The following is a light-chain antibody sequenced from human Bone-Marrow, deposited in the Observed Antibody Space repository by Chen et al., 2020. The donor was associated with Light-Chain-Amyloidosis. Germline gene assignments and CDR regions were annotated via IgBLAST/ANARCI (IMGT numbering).Light chain of an antibody. CDR3: QQYHSWKT. J-gene: IGKJ1*01. V-gene: IGKV4-1*01. Sequence: DIVMTQSPYSLAVSLGERATINCKSSQSVFSSSDNKNSLAWYQQKPGQPPKLLISRASTRESGVPDRFSGSGTGTDFTLTISSLQAEDVAVYYCQQYHSWKTFGQGTKVEIK. CDR2: RAS. CDR1: QSVFSSSDNKNS.